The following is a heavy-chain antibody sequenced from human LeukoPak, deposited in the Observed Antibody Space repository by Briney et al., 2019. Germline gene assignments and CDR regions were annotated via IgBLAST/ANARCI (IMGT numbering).Heavy chain of an antibody. CDR3: AKDPAVAGTGPYFQH. Sequence: PGGSLRLSCAASGFTFSSYWMSWVRQAPGKGLEWVSYISSSSSYIYYADSVMGRFTISRDNAKNSLYLQMNSLRAEDTALYYCAKDPAVAGTGPYFQHWGQGTLVTVSS. CDR2: ISSSSSYI. CDR1: GFTFSSYW. J-gene: IGHJ1*01. D-gene: IGHD6-19*01. V-gene: IGHV3-21*05.